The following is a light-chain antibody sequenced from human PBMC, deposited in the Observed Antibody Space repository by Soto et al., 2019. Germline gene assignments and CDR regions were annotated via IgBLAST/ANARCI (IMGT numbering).Light chain of an antibody. Sequence: GLTQSPGTLSLSPGERATLSCRASQSVTNNYLAWYQQRPGLAPRLLIYGASNRAPGIPARFSGSGSGTDFTLTISSLEPDDFAVYYCQQRSSWPRITFGQGTRLEIK. J-gene: IGKJ5*01. CDR3: QQRSSWPRIT. CDR1: QSVTNN. V-gene: IGKV3-11*01. CDR2: GAS.